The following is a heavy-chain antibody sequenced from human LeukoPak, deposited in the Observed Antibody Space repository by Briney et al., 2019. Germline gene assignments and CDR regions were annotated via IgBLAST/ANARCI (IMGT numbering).Heavy chain of an antibody. CDR3: ARGKESRYDYVWGSYRTPPNTFDY. CDR1: GGSFSGYY. J-gene: IGHJ4*02. CDR2: INHSGST. Sequence: SETLSLTCAVYGGSFSGYYWSWIRQPPGKGLEWIGEINHSGSTNYNPSLKSRVTISVDTSKNQFSLKLSSVTAADTAVYYCARGKESRYDYVWGSYRTPPNTFDYWGQGTLVTVSS. D-gene: IGHD3-16*02. V-gene: IGHV4-34*01.